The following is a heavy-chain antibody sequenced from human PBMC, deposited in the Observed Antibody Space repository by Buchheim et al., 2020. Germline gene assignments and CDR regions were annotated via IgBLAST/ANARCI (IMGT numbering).Heavy chain of an antibody. CDR1: GGSISSYY. CDR3: ARGYGGGGFYDFWSGDYGMDV. Sequence: QVQLQESGPGLVKPSETLSLTCTVSGGSISSYYWSWIRQPPGKGLEWIGYIYYRGSTNYNPSLKSRVTISGDTSKNQFSLKLSSVTAADTAVYYCARGYGGGGFYDFWSGDYGMDVWGQGTT. D-gene: IGHD3-3*01. CDR2: IYYRGST. V-gene: IGHV4-59*01. J-gene: IGHJ6*02.